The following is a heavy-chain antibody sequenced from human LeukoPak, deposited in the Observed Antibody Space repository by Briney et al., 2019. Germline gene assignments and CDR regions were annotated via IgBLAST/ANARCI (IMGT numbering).Heavy chain of an antibody. CDR1: GFTVSSNY. CDR2: IYSGGST. V-gene: IGHV3-66*01. D-gene: IGHD6-13*01. Sequence: GGSLRLSCAASGFTVSSNYMSWVRQAPGKGLEWVSVIYSGGSTYYADSVKGRFTISRDNSKNTLYLQINSLRAEDTAVYYCARDRIAAAGMVKAFDIWGQGTMVTVSS. CDR3: ARDRIAAAGMVKAFDI. J-gene: IGHJ3*02.